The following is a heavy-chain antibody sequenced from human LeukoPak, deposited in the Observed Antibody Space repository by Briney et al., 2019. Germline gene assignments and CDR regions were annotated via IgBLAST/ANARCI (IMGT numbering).Heavy chain of an antibody. Sequence: PSETLSLTCTVSGGSISSYYWSWIRQPAGKGLEWIGRIYTSGSTNYNPSLKSRVTMSVDTSKNQFSLKLSSVTAADTAVYYCAREILDDFWSPLVAFDIWGQGTMVTVSS. CDR3: AREILDDFWSPLVAFDI. J-gene: IGHJ3*02. CDR2: IYTSGST. V-gene: IGHV4-4*07. D-gene: IGHD3-3*01. CDR1: GGSISSYY.